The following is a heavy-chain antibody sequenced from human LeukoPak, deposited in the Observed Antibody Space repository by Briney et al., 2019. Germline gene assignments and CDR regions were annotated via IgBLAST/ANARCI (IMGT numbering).Heavy chain of an antibody. CDR1: GGSISSGGYS. D-gene: IGHD3-10*01. CDR2: IYHSGST. J-gene: IGHJ4*02. Sequence: SSETLSLTCTVSGGSISSGGYSWSWIRQPPGKGLEWIGYIYHSGSTYYNPSLKSRVTISVDRSKNQFSLKLSSVTAADTAVYYCARESGDRGFDYWGQGTLVTVSS. CDR3: ARESGDRGFDY. V-gene: IGHV4-30-2*01.